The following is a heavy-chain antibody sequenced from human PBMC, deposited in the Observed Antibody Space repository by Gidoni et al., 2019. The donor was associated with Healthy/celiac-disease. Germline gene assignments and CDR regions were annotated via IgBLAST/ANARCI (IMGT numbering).Heavy chain of an antibody. J-gene: IGHJ6*02. CDR2: IKSKTDGWTT. CDR1: GFTFSNAW. Sequence: EVQLGEAGGGLEKPGGSLRLSCAAYGFTFSNAWMSWVSQAPGKGLEWVGRIKSKTDGWTTDYAAPVKGRFTISRDDSKNSLYLQMNSLKTEDTAVYYCTTEPNYYDSSGHYYYYGMDVWGQGTTVTVSS. CDR3: TTEPNYYDSSGHYYYYGMDV. D-gene: IGHD3-22*01. V-gene: IGHV3-15*01.